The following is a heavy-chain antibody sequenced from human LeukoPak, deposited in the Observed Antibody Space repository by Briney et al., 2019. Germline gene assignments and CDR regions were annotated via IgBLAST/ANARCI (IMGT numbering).Heavy chain of an antibody. J-gene: IGHJ4*02. CDR1: GFTFGDYA. CDR2: IRSKAYGGTT. D-gene: IGHD3-10*01. V-gene: IGHV3-49*04. Sequence: GGSLRLSCTASGFTFGDYAMSWVRQAPGKGLEWVGFIRSKAYGGTTEYAASVKGRFTISRDDSKSIAYLQMNSLKTEDTAVYYRTRDVNYYGSGSYPPCDYWGQGTLVTVSS. CDR3: TRDVNYYGSGSYPPCDY.